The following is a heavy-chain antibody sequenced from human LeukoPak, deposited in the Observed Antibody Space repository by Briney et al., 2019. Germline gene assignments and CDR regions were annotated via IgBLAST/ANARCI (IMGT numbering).Heavy chain of an antibody. D-gene: IGHD3-16*01. J-gene: IGHJ6*02. CDR2: LYYTGST. CDR1: GGSIDSYY. CDR3: ARHHEYIWGSSVDYYAMDV. Sequence: PSETLSLSCTVSGGSIDSYYWSWIWQPPGKRLEWIGYLYYTGSTNYNPSLKSRVTISFDTSKNLFSLNLSSVTAADTAVYYCARHHEYIWGSSVDYYAMDVWGQGTTVTVSS. V-gene: IGHV4-59*08.